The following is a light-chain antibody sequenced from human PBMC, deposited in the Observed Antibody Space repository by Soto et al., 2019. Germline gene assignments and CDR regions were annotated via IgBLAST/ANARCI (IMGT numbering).Light chain of an antibody. J-gene: IGLJ2*01. V-gene: IGLV2-8*01. CDR1: SSDVGDYNY. CDR2: EVT. Sequence: QSALTQPPSASGSPGQSVTISCTGTSSDVGDYNYVSWYQQHPGKAPKLMIYEVTKRPSGVPDRFSGSKSGSTASLTVSGLQAEDEADYYCSSYSRSHNVVFGGGTKVTVL. CDR3: SSYSRSHNVV.